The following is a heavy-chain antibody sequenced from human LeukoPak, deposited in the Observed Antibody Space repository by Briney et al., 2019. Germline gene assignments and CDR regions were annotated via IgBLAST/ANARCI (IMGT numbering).Heavy chain of an antibody. D-gene: IGHD4-23*01. J-gene: IGHJ3*02. CDR1: GGTFSSYA. Sequence: ASVKVSCKASGGTFSSYAISWVRQAPGQGLEWMGWISGYNRNTKYAQKVQGRVAMTTDTSTNTAYMELRSLRSDDTAVYYCARELGGNSVYAFDIWGQGTMVTVSS. V-gene: IGHV1-18*01. CDR2: ISGYNRNT. CDR3: ARELGGNSVYAFDI.